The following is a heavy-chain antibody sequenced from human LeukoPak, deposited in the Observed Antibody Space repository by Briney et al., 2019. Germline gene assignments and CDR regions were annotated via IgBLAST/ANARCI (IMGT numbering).Heavy chain of an antibody. CDR2: IMPLFGTA. D-gene: IGHD5-24*01. CDR1: GGTFNCYA. J-gene: IGHJ6*03. V-gene: IGHV1-69*05. Sequence: SVKVSCKASGGTFNCYAISWVRQAPGQGLEWMGGIMPLFGTANYAQEFQGRVTFTTDESASTAYMEVSSLRSEDTAVYYCASGSLGDGYGVGDYYQYMDVWGKGTTVTVSS. CDR3: ASGSLGDGYGVGDYYQYMDV.